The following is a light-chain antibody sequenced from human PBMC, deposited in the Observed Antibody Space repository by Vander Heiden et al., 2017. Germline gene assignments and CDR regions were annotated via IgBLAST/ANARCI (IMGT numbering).Light chain of an antibody. CDR3: MQALQAPWT. J-gene: IGKJ1*01. CDR2: LGS. CDR1: QSLLHSNGYNY. V-gene: IGKV2-28*01. Sequence: DIVMTQSPLSLPVTPGEPASISCRSSQSLLHSNGYNYLDWFLQEPGQSPQLLIYLGSNRASGVPDRFSGSGSGTDFTLKISRVEAEDVGVYYCMQALQAPWTFGQGTEVEIK.